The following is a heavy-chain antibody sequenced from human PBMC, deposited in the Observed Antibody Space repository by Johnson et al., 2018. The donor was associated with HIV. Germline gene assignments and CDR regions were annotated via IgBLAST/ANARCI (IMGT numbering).Heavy chain of an antibody. V-gene: IGHV3-30-3*01. CDR3: ARVTAYNSFDI. J-gene: IGHJ3*02. Sequence: QVHLVESGGGVVQPGRSLRLSCAASGFTFSSYAMHWVRQAPGKGLEWVAVISYDGSNKIYAESVKGRFTVSRDNSKNTLDLQMSSLRPDDTAMYYCARVTAYNSFDIWGQGTMVTVSS. CDR2: ISYDGSNK. CDR1: GFTFSSYA. D-gene: IGHD2-21*02.